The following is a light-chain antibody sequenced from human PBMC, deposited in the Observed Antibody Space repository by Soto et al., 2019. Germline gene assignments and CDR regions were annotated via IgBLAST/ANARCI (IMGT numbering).Light chain of an antibody. V-gene: IGKV1-39*01. Sequence: LRASKKKRVTVTFRTSQNIYNYLNWYQQKPGKAPKLLIYAASSVQSGVPLRFSGTGSGTDFTLTICSLQLEDCATYYCEQPYSKPVTSAQGTRLEIK. J-gene: IGKJ5*01. CDR3: EQPYSKPVT. CDR2: AAS. CDR1: QNIYNY.